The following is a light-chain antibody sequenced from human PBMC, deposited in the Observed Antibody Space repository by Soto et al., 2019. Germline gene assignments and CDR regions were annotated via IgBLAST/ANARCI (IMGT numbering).Light chain of an antibody. CDR2: EVS. J-gene: IGLJ3*02. V-gene: IGLV2-23*02. Sequence: QSALTQPASVSGSPGQSITISCTGTSSDVGSYNLVSWYQQHPGKAPKLMSYEVSTRPSGVSNRFSGSKSGNTASLTISGLQAEDEADYYCCSYAGSSTWVFGGGTKLTVL. CDR3: CSYAGSSTWV. CDR1: SSDVGSYNL.